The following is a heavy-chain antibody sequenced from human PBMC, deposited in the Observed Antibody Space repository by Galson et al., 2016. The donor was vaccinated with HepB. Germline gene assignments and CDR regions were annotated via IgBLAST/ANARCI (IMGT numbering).Heavy chain of an antibody. CDR1: GYTFTSYX. D-gene: IGHD3-22*01. J-gene: IGHJ2*01. V-gene: IGHV1-46*03. CDR3: ARDEGYYDSSGXEGYFDL. CDR2: INPSXXST. Sequence: SVKVSCKASGYTFTSYXMHWVXQAPGXGLEGMGIINPSXXSTSYAQKFQGRITMTRDTSTSXVXMEXXSLRSEDTAVYYCARDEGYYDSSGXEGYFDLXGRXXLVTVS.